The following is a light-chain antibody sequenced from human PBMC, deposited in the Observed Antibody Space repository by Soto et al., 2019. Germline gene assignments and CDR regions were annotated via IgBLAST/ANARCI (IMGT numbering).Light chain of an antibody. CDR1: SSDIGDDNY. CDR2: DVD. CDR3: SSYAASSLE. J-gene: IGLJ2*01. V-gene: IGLV2-14*01. Sequence: QAVVTQPASVSGSPGQSITISCTGTSSDIGDDNYVSWYQQYPGKAPRLVLYDVDNRPSGISDRFSGSKSGDTASLTISGLQAEDEANYYCSSYAASSLEFGGGTKLTVL.